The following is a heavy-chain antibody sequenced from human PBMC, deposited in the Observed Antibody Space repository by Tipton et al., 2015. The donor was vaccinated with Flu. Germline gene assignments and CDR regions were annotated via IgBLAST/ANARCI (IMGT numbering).Heavy chain of an antibody. CDR2: IYYSGST. CDR1: GGSISSGGYY. V-gene: IGHV4-31*03. D-gene: IGHD3-22*01. CDR3: ARDPSPVYDSSGYYYGRWRYFDL. Sequence: LRLSCTVSGGSISSGGYYWSWIRQHPGKGLEWIGYIYYSGSTYYNPSLKSRVTISVDTSKNQFSLKLSSVTAADTAVYYCARDPSPVYDSSGYYYGRWRYFDLWGRGTLVTVPS. J-gene: IGHJ2*01.